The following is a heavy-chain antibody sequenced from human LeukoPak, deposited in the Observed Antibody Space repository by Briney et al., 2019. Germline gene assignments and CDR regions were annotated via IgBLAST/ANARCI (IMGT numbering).Heavy chain of an antibody. D-gene: IGHD3-3*01. Sequence: GGSLRLSCAAPGFTFSHYAMSWVRQAPGKGPEWVSSISGSSAATYYANSVKGGFGIFRNNSQNALFLQMISLRADDTAVYFCAKDGTIFGVDPNWFYPWGKGTLVTVSS. CDR3: AKDGTIFGVDPNWFYP. J-gene: IGHJ5*02. CDR1: GFTFSHYA. V-gene: IGHV3-23*01. CDR2: ISGSSAAT.